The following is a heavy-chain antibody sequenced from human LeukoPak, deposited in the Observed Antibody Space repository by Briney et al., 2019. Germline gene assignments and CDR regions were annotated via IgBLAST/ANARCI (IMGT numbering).Heavy chain of an antibody. D-gene: IGHD5-18*01. Sequence: ASVKVSCKASGYTFTSYYMHWVRQAPGQGLGWMGIINPSGGSTSYAQKFQGRVTMTRDTSTSTVYMELSSLRSEDTAVYYCARDPWGLIVDTAMVGRLDYWGQGTLVTVSS. CDR1: GYTFTSYY. J-gene: IGHJ4*02. CDR2: INPSGGST. CDR3: ARDPWGLIVDTAMVGRLDY. V-gene: IGHV1-46*01.